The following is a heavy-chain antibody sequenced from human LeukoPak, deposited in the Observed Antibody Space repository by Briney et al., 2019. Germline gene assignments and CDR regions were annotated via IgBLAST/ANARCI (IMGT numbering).Heavy chain of an antibody. D-gene: IGHD2-8*01. CDR2: IIPIFGTA. CDR1: GGTFNNYA. V-gene: IGHV1-69*13. Sequence: GASVKVSCKASGGTFNNYAISWLRQAPGQGLEWMGGIIPIFGTANYAQKFQGRVTITADESTSTAYMELSSLRSEDTAVYYCARDRSLEIMDNWFDPWGQGTLVTVSS. CDR3: ARDRSLEIMDNWFDP. J-gene: IGHJ5*02.